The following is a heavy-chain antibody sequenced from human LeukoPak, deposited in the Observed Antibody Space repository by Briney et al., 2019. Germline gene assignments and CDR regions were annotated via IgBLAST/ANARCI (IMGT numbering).Heavy chain of an antibody. CDR2: IVPILGLS. Sequence: SVKVSCKTSGGAFDNYAISWVRQAPGRGLEWMGRIVPILGLSSYAQNFQGRVTITADKSTTTVNLELNGLRSDDTAIYYCARARYIGAASGTPWFDPWGQGTLVTVSS. D-gene: IGHD6-13*01. CDR3: ARARYIGAASGTPWFDP. V-gene: IGHV1-69*04. CDR1: GGAFDNYA. J-gene: IGHJ5*02.